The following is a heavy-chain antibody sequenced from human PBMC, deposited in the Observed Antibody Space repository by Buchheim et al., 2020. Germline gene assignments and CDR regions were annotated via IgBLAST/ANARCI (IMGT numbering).Heavy chain of an antibody. CDR1: GGSFSGYY. CDR2: INHSGST. V-gene: IGHV4-34*01. Sequence: QVQLQQWGAGLLKPSETLSLTCAVYGGSFSGYYWSWIRQPPGKGLEWIGEINHSGSTNYNPSLKSRVTISVDTSKNQLSLKPSSVTAADTTVYYCAREGYYYGSGSYYPYYYYGMDVWGQGTT. CDR3: AREGYYYGSGSYYPYYYYGMDV. J-gene: IGHJ6*02. D-gene: IGHD3-10*01.